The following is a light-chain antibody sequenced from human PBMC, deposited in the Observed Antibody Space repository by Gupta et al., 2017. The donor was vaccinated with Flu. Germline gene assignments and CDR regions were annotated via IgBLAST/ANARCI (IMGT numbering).Light chain of an antibody. Sequence: EIVMTQSPATLSVSPGERATLSCRASQSVNSDLAWYQQKPGQAPRLLIYDASSRVTGIPARFSGSGYGTEFTLTISRLHSEDFAVYYRQQYKNWPAITFGQGTRLDIK. J-gene: IGKJ5*01. CDR2: DAS. V-gene: IGKV3-15*01. CDR1: QSVNSD. CDR3: QQYKNWPAIT.